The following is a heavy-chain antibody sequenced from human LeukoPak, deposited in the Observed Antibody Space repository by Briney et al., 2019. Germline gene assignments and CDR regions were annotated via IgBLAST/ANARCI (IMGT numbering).Heavy chain of an antibody. CDR3: APLIGAYFDY. CDR2: INTDNGNT. Sequence: ASVKVSCKTSGYTFTKHPMLWVRQAPGQRLEWMGWINTDNGNTKYSEKFQGRVAITRDTSASTAYMELNSLTSEDTALYYCAPLIGAYFDYWGQGTLVTVSS. D-gene: IGHD3-10*01. V-gene: IGHV1-3*04. CDR1: GYTFTKHP. J-gene: IGHJ4*02.